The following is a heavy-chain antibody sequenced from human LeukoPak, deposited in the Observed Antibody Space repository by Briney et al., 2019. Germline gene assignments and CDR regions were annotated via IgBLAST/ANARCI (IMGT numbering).Heavy chain of an antibody. V-gene: IGHV3-33*08. CDR1: GFTFSSCG. CDR3: ARDKPPPYYYDSSGIFDY. D-gene: IGHD3-22*01. J-gene: IGHJ4*02. CDR2: IWYDGSNK. Sequence: GGSLRLSCAASGFTFSSCGMHWVRLAPGKGLEWVAVIWYDGSNKYYADSVKGRFTISRDNSKNTLYLQMNSLRAEDTAVYYCARDKPPPYYYDSSGIFDYWGQGTLVTVSS.